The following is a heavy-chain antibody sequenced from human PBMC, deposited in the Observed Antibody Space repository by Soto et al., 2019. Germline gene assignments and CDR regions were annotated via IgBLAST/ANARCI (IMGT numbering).Heavy chain of an antibody. CDR3: ARDQVGTVSH. D-gene: IGHD1-26*01. CDR2: ISVYNGSR. V-gene: IGHV1-18*04. CDR1: GYNFSHYD. Sequence: QVHLVQSGPEVKKAGASVKVSCKSSGYNFSHYDISWVRQAPGQGLEWMGWISVYNGSRRYAQNFQGRVTMTTDTSTSTAYMDLRILGSEDTAVYSWARDQVGTVSHWGQGTVVTVSS. J-gene: IGHJ4*02.